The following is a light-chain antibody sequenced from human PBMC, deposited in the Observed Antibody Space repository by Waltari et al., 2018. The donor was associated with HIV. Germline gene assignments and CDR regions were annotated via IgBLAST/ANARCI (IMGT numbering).Light chain of an antibody. J-gene: IGLJ3*02. CDR2: SSD. Sequence: QSVLTQPPSASGTPGQRVTISCSGGSSNIGVNTVNWYQQVPGTAPKIIVYSSDLAASGVSDRFSGSKSGASASLAISGLQSEDEADYYCAAWDDRLNVWLFGGGTKLTVL. CDR1: SSNIGVNT. V-gene: IGLV1-44*01. CDR3: AAWDDRLNVWL.